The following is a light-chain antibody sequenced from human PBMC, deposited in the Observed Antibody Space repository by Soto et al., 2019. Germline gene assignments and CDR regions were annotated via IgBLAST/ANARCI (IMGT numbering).Light chain of an antibody. J-gene: IGLJ1*01. V-gene: IGLV2-14*03. CDR1: SSDVGDYNY. CDR3: NSYTSSNTLYP. CDR2: DVS. Sequence: QSALTQPASVSGSPGQSIAISCTGTSSDVGDYNYVSWYQQHPGKAPKLMIYDVSERPSGVSNRFSGSKSGNTASLTISGLQAEDEADYYCNSYTSSNTLYPFGTGTKVTVL.